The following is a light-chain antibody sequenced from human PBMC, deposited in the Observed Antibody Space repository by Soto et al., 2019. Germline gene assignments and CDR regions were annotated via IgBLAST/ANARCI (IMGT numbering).Light chain of an antibody. CDR3: QQSFSIPLP. J-gene: IGKJ4*01. CDR2: TAS. Sequence: IQMNHSPSSLSAYVGDRVTITCRTSQNIRKYLNWYHQKPGRAPDLLIYTASSLQVGFPSRFSGSGSGTDFSLTISSLQPEDIGTYYCQQSFSIPLPFGGGTNVDI. CDR1: QNIRKY. V-gene: IGKV1-39*01.